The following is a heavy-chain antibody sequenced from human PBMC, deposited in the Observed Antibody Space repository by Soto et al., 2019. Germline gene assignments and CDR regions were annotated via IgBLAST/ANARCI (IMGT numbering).Heavy chain of an antibody. D-gene: IGHD2-15*01. V-gene: IGHV6-1*01. CDR2: TYYRSKWYN. Sequence: PSQTLSLTCVISGDSVSSNSAAWNWIRQSPSRGLEWLGRTYYRSKWYNDYAVSVKSRITINPDTSKNQFSLQLNSVTPEDTAVYYCARAECSGGSCHNSNWFDPWGQGTLVTVSS. J-gene: IGHJ5*02. CDR1: GDSVSSNSAA. CDR3: ARAECSGGSCHNSNWFDP.